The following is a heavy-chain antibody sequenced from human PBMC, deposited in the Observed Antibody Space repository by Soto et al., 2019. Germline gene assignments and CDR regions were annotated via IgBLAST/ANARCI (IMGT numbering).Heavy chain of an antibody. CDR2: ISGGGDAA. Sequence: EVQVLESGGGLVQPGGSLRLSCAGSGFTFINYAMNWVRQAPGKGLEWVSSISGGGDAAFFPDSVRGRFTTSRDNSKNTVTLQMNSLGVEDTAVYYCARKILGSTTRPNYWYFDLCGRGTLVTVSS. J-gene: IGHJ2*01. CDR3: ARKILGSTTRPNYWYFDL. CDR1: GFTFINYA. D-gene: IGHD7-27*01. V-gene: IGHV3-23*01.